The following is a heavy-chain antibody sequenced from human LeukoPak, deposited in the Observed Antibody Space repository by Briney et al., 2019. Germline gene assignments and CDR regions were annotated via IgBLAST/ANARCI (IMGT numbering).Heavy chain of an antibody. Sequence: GGSLRLSCAASGFTFSSYSMTWVWQAPGQGLEWVSSINGSSSYIYYADSVKGRFNISRDNAKNSLYLQMNSLRAEDTAVYYCARDSEEMATIIHDYWGQGTLVTVSS. CDR1: GFTFSSYS. D-gene: IGHD5-24*01. J-gene: IGHJ4*02. V-gene: IGHV3-21*01. CDR2: INGSSSYI. CDR3: ARDSEEMATIIHDY.